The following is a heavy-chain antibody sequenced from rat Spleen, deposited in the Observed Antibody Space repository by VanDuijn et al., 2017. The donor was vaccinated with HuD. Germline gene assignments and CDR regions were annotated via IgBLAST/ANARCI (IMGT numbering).Heavy chain of an antibody. J-gene: IGHJ3*01. Sequence: EVKLLESGGGLVQPGGSVRLSCAASGFTFTDFYMNWIRQPAGKAPEWLGFVRNRANGFTTEYNPSVKGRFTISRDNTQNMLYLQMNTLRAEDTATYYCARDRLGFPYWGQGTLVTVSS. CDR1: GFTFTDFY. CDR3: ARDRLGFPY. CDR2: VRNRANGFTT. V-gene: IGHV7-7*01.